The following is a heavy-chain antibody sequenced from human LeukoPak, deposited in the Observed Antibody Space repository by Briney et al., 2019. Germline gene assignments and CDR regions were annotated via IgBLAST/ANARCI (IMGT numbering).Heavy chain of an antibody. CDR3: ARVPPAVESIAARPGGRQFYYYYYYMDV. J-gene: IGHJ6*03. D-gene: IGHD6-6*01. CDR1: GGSIRIGFYH. CDR2: IYASEST. V-gene: IGHV4-61*02. Sequence: SETLSLTCTVSGGSIRIGFYHWSWIRQPAGKGLEWIGRIYASESTMYNPSFKTRVTISLDTSKNQFSLKLSSVTAADTAVYYCARVPPAVESIAARPGGRQFYYYYYYMDVWGKGTTVTVSS.